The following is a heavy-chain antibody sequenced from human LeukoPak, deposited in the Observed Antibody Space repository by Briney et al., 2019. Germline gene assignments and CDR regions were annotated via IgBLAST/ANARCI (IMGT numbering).Heavy chain of an antibody. CDR3: ARVSTSSKKGSAFDI. D-gene: IGHD2-2*01. CDR1: GGSISSYY. CDR2: IYTSGST. Sequence: SEILSLTCTVSGGSISSYYWSWIRQPAGKGLEWIGRIYTSGSTNYNPSLKSRVTMSVDTSKNQFSLKLSSVTAADTAVYYCARVSTSSKKGSAFDIWGQGTMVTVSS. J-gene: IGHJ3*02. V-gene: IGHV4-4*07.